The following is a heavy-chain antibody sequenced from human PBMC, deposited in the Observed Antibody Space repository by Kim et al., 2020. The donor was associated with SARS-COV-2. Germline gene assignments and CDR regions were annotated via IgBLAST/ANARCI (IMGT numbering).Heavy chain of an antibody. Sequence: SETLSLTCTVSGGSISSSSYYWGWIRQPPGKGLEWIGSIYYSGSTYYNPSLKSRVTISVDTSKNQFSLKLSSVTAADTAVYYCASERFGYYYDSSGRDYWGQGTLVTVSS. CDR1: GGSISSSSYY. V-gene: IGHV4-39*01. CDR2: IYYSGST. J-gene: IGHJ4*02. D-gene: IGHD3-22*01. CDR3: ASERFGYYYDSSGRDY.